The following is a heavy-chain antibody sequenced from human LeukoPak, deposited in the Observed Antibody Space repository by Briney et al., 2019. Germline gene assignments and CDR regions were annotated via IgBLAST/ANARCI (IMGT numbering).Heavy chain of an antibody. CDR2: IYTSGST. CDR3: ASTFNWSRGATTLDY. CDR1: GVSISSDAYY. V-gene: IGHV4-61*02. J-gene: IGHJ4*02. Sequence: PSETLSLTCTVSGVSISSDAYYWGWVRQSPGKGLEWIGRIYTSGSTNYNPSLKTRVTMSVDTSKNQFSLKLSSVTAADTAVYYCASTFNWSRGATTLDYWGQGTLVTVSS. D-gene: IGHD1-1*01.